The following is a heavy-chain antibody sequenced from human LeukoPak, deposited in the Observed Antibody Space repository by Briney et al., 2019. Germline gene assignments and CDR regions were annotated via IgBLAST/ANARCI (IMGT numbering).Heavy chain of an antibody. CDR2: IKSKTDGGTT. CDR1: GFTFNNAW. D-gene: IGHD3-22*01. Sequence: GGSLRLSCAASGFTFNNAWMSWVRQAPGKGLEWVGRIKSKTDGGTTDYAAPVKGRFTISRDDSKNTLYLQMNSLKTEDTAVYYCTTDLSYYDSSGYSDYWGQGTLVTVSS. V-gene: IGHV3-15*01. J-gene: IGHJ4*02. CDR3: TTDLSYYDSSGYSDY.